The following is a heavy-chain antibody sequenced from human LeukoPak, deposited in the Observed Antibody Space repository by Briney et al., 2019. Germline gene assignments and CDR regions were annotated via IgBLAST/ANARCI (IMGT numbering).Heavy chain of an antibody. CDR1: GGSISSRNW. CDR3: AREADGGKGPNLDY. D-gene: IGHD4-23*01. Sequence: PSETLSLTCAVSGGSISSRNWWHWVRQPPGKGLEWIGEIYHGGSTNYNPSLKSRVTISVDESKNQFSLKLSSVTDADTAVYYCAREADGGKGPNLDYWGQGTQVTVSS. CDR2: IYHGGST. J-gene: IGHJ4*02. V-gene: IGHV4-4*02.